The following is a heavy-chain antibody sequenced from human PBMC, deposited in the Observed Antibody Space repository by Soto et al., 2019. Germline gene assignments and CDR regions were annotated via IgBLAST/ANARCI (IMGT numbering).Heavy chain of an antibody. D-gene: IGHD3-3*01. Sequence: QLHLVQSGAVVKKPGASVTVSCSASGYPVTAYYMHWVRQAPGRGREWMGGINPATGAAKYTQTIQGRVTMTRDASPSTGFMELRGRTSEDTAVFYCARGGGVGVAGSAAFDMWGQGTLVTVSS. J-gene: IGHJ3*02. CDR2: INPATGAA. V-gene: IGHV1-2*02. CDR3: ARGGGVGVAGSAAFDM. CDR1: GYPVTAYY.